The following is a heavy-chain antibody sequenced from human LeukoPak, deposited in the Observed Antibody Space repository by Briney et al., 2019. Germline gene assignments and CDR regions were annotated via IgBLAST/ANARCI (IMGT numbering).Heavy chain of an antibody. CDR1: GGSISNSRYY. CDR3: ARVIAEYSSSWYVDY. V-gene: IGHV4-39*07. CDR2: IYHSGST. Sequence: SETLSLTCTVSGGSISNSRYYWGWIRQPPGKGLEWIGEIYHSGSTNYNPSLKSRVTISVDKSKNQFSLKLSSVTAADTAVYYCARVIAEYSSSWYVDYWGQGTLVTVSS. J-gene: IGHJ4*02. D-gene: IGHD6-13*01.